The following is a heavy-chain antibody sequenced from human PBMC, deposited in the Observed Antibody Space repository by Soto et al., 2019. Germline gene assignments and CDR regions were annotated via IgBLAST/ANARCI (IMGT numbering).Heavy chain of an antibody. CDR1: GGSISSYY. V-gene: IGHV4-59*08. D-gene: IGHD1-26*01. Sequence: SETLSLTCTVSGGSISSYYWSWIRQPPGKGLEWIGYIYYSGSTNYNPSLKSRVTISVDTSKNQFSLKLSSVTAADTAVYYCARLYGSYRRGPFDYWGQGTLVTVSS. J-gene: IGHJ4*02. CDR2: IYYSGST. CDR3: ARLYGSYRRGPFDY.